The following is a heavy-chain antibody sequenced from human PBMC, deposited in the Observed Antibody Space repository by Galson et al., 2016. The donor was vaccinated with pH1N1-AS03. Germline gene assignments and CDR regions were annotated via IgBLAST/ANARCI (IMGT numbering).Heavy chain of an antibody. J-gene: IGHJ4*02. CDR3: VKEEGLGGQRDH. V-gene: IGHV3-30*02. Sequence: SLRLSCAASGFNFSSYGMHWVRQAPGKGLEWVEFLQYEESYRNYSYPVKGRFTISRDISKSTLYLHMNSLRVDDTAVYVCVKEEGLGGQRDHWGQGTLVTVSS. CDR1: GFNFSSYG. D-gene: IGHD2-15*01. CDR2: LQYEESYR.